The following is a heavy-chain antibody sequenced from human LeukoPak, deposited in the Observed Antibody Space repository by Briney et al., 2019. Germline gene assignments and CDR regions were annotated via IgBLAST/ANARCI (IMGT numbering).Heavy chain of an antibody. CDR1: GFTFSSYE. V-gene: IGHV3-74*01. Sequence: GGSLRLSCAASGFTFSSYEMNWVRQAPGKGLVWVSRINSDGGNTVYADSAKGRFTISRDNVKNTVYLQMNSLRAEDTAVYYCAREAYSNYAYDMWGQGTMVIVSS. CDR2: INSDGGNT. J-gene: IGHJ3*02. D-gene: IGHD6-13*01. CDR3: AREAYSNYAYDM.